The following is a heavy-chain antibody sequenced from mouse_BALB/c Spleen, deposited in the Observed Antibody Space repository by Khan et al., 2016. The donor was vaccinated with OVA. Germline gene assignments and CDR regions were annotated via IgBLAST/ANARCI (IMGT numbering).Heavy chain of an antibody. J-gene: IGHJ2*01. D-gene: IGHD1-1*01. CDR2: INPHIGET. V-gene: IGHV1-20*02. Sequence: VQLKESGPELVRPGASVKISCKASGYSFTGYFMNWVMQSHGKSLEWIGRINPHIGETFYNQRFKDKATLTVDESSNTAHMELRSLASEDSAVXYCTRIYRSDFDYWGQGTTLTVSS. CDR1: GYSFTGYF. CDR3: TRIYRSDFDY.